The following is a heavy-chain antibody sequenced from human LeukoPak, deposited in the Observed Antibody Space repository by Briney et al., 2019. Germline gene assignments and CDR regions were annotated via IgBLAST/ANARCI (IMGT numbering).Heavy chain of an antibody. CDR2: FDPEDGET. CDR1: GYTLTELS. J-gene: IGHJ3*02. CDR3: ARDDVLRFLEWPGSDAFDI. V-gene: IGHV1-24*01. D-gene: IGHD3-3*01. Sequence: ASVKVSCKVSGYTLTELSMHWVRQAPGKGLEWMGGFDPEDGETIYAQKFQGRVTMTEDTSTDTACMELSSLRAEDTAVYYCARDDVLRFLEWPGSDAFDIWGQGTMVTVSS.